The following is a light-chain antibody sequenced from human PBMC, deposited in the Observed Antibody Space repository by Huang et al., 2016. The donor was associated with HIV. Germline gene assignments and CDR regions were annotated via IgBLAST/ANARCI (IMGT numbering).Light chain of an antibody. CDR2: DAS. Sequence: ERVLTQSPVTLSASPGDRATLYCRARQGVSSNLAWYQQKPGQGPRLLLHDASTRASDIPTMFSGSGSDIEFTLTISSLQSEDSAVYYCQQYNNWPRTFGQGTKLEIK. J-gene: IGKJ2*01. CDR3: QQYNNWPRT. V-gene: IGKV3-15*01. CDR1: QGVSSN.